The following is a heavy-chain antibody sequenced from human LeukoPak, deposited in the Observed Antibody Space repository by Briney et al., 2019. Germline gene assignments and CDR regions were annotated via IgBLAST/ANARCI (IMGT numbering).Heavy chain of an antibody. D-gene: IGHD1-14*01. Sequence: PSETLSLTCTVSGYSISSGYYWGWIRQPPGKGLEWIGSIYYSGSTYYNPSLKSQVTISVDTSKNQFSLKLSSVTAADTAVYYCARRKIKPYYFDYWGQGTLVTVSS. CDR3: ARRKIKPYYFDY. J-gene: IGHJ4*02. CDR1: GYSISSGYY. V-gene: IGHV4-38-2*02. CDR2: IYYSGST.